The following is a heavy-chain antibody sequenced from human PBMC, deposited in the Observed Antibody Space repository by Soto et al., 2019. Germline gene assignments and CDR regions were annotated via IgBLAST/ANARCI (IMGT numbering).Heavy chain of an antibody. V-gene: IGHV3-33*06. J-gene: IGHJ3*02. D-gene: IGHD4-17*01. CDR1: GFTFSSYG. CDR2: IWYDGSNK. Sequence: GGSLRLSCAASGFTFSSYGMHWVRQAPGKGLEWVAVIWYDGSNKYYADSVKSRFTISRDNSKNTLYLQMNSLRAEDTAVYYCANSYDGYNADAFDIWGQGTMVTVSS. CDR3: ANSYDGYNADAFDI.